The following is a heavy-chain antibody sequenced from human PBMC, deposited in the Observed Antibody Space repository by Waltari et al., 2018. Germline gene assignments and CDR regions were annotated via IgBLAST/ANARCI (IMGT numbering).Heavy chain of an antibody. V-gene: IGHV3-30*18. CDR3: AKAGNWNYLNY. CDR1: GFTFSSYG. J-gene: IGHJ4*02. D-gene: IGHD1-7*01. CDR2: ISYDGSNK. Sequence: QVQLVESGGGVVQPGRSLRLSCAASGFTFSSYGMHWVRQAPGKGLEWVAVISYDGSNKYYADSVKGRFTISRDNAKNTLYLQMNSLRAEDTAVYYCAKAGNWNYLNYWGQGTLVTVSS.